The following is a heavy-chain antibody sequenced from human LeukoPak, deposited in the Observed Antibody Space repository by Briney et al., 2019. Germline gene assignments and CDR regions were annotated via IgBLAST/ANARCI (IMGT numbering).Heavy chain of an antibody. CDR2: LHADGSEK. Sequence: LGGSLRFSCAASGFSLSGYWMSRVGQAPGKGLEWVARLHADGSEKYYVGSVKGRFTISGDNAKNSLYLQMNSLRVEDTAVYYCARGGYSFDYLGQGTLVTVSS. J-gene: IGHJ4*02. D-gene: IGHD5-12*01. V-gene: IGHV3-7*01. CDR1: GFSLSGYW. CDR3: ARGGYSFDY.